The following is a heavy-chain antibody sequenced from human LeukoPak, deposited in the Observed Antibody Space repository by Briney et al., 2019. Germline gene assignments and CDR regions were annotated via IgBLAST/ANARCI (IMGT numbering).Heavy chain of an antibody. CDR2: IHTSGST. V-gene: IGHV4-4*07. CDR1: GGSFTSYY. Sequence: SETLSLTCSVSGGSFTSYYWSWIRQPAGKGLEWIGRIHTSGSTDYNPSLKTRVTMSVDTSKNQFSLKLTSVTAADTAVHYCARELYGSGLGPLWYWGQGTLVTVSS. J-gene: IGHJ4*02. CDR3: ARELYGSGLGPLWY. D-gene: IGHD6-19*01.